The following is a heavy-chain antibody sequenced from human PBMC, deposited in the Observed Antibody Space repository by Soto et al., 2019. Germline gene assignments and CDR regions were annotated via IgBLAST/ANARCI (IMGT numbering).Heavy chain of an antibody. D-gene: IGHD6-13*01. V-gene: IGHV5-51*01. CDR2: IYPGDSDT. CDR1: GYSFTSYW. J-gene: IGHJ6*02. Sequence: GESLKISCKGSGYSFTSYWIGWVRQMPGKGLEWMGIIYPGDSDTRYSPSFQGQVTISADKSISTAYLQWSSLKASDTAMYYCARTSADGKYYYGMDVWSQGTTVTVSS. CDR3: ARTSADGKYYYGMDV.